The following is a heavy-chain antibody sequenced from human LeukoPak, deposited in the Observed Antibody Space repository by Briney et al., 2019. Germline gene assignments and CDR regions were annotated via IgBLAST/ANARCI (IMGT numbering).Heavy chain of an antibody. Sequence: SETLSLTCTVSGGSISGSSYYRGWIRQPPGKGLEWIGSIYYSGSTYYNPSLKSRVTISVDTSKNQFSLKLSSVTAADTAVYYCASLSSGWFYFDYWGQGTLVTVSS. CDR1: GGSISGSSYY. D-gene: IGHD6-19*01. J-gene: IGHJ4*02. V-gene: IGHV4-39*01. CDR3: ASLSSGWFYFDY. CDR2: IYYSGST.